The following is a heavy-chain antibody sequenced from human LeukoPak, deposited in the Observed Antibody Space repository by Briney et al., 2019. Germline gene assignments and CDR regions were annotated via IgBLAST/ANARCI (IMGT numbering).Heavy chain of an antibody. V-gene: IGHV1-46*01. Sequence: ASVKVSCKASGYTFTGYYMHWVRQAPGQGLEWMGIINPSGGSTSYAQKFQGRVTMTRDTSTSTVYMELSSLRSEDTAVYYCARGAMDYYDSGGYSFDYWGQGTLVTVSS. CDR1: GYTFTGYY. CDR3: ARGAMDYYDSGGYSFDY. D-gene: IGHD3-22*01. J-gene: IGHJ4*02. CDR2: INPSGGST.